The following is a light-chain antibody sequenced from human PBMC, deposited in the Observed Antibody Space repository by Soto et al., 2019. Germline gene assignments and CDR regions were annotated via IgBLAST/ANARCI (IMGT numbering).Light chain of an antibody. V-gene: IGKV1-9*01. CDR2: AAS. Sequence: DIQLTQSPSFLSASVGDRVAINCRASQGISSYLAWYQQKPGKAPKLLIYAASTLQSGVPSRFSGSGSGTEFTLTISSLQPEDFATYYCQQRETFGQGTKLEIK. CDR1: QGISSY. J-gene: IGKJ2*01. CDR3: QQRET.